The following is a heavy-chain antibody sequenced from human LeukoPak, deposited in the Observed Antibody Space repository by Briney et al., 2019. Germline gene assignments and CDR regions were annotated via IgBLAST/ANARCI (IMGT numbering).Heavy chain of an antibody. CDR3: ARDRKYYYHMDV. Sequence: PSETLSLTCTVSGGSISSYYWSWVRQPPGKGLEWIGFVYYTGSTNYSPSLKSRVTISVDTSKNQFSLRLSSLTAADTALYYCARDRKYYYHMDVWGKGTTVTVSS. D-gene: IGHD1-14*01. CDR2: VYYTGST. CDR1: GGSISSYY. J-gene: IGHJ6*03. V-gene: IGHV4-59*12.